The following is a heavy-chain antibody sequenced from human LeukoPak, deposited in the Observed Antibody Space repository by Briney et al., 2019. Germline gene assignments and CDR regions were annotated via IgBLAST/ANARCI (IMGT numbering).Heavy chain of an antibody. J-gene: IGHJ5*02. CDR1: GFPFSSYW. V-gene: IGHV3-74*03. CDR3: ARGSTTVTTKDWFDP. Sequence: GSLRLSCAASGFPFSSYWMHWVRQVPGKGLVWVARINTYGTSTTYGDSVEGRFTISRDNAKNTRYLEMNSLRDDDTAVYYCARGSTTVTTKDWFDPWGQGTQVTVSS. D-gene: IGHD4-17*01. CDR2: INTYGTST.